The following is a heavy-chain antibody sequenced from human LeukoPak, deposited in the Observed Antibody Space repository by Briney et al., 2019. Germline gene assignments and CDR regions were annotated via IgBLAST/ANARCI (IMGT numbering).Heavy chain of an antibody. CDR2: ISYDGSNK. CDR1: GFTFSSYA. J-gene: IGHJ4*02. D-gene: IGHD6-13*01. CDR3: ARGYTSSWYTLDY. Sequence: GGSRRLSCAASGFTFSSYAMHWVRQAPGKGLEWVAVISYDGSNKYYADSVKGRFTISRDNSKNTLYLQMNSLRAEDTTVYYCARGYTSSWYTLDYWGQGTLVTVSS. V-gene: IGHV3-30*04.